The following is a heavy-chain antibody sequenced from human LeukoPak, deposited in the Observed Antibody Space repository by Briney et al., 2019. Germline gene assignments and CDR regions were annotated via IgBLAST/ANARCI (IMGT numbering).Heavy chain of an antibody. V-gene: IGHV4-34*01. CDR2: INHSGST. J-gene: IGHJ4*02. CDR1: GGSFSGYH. CDR3: ARGKMRKDY. Sequence: SETLSLTCAVYGGSFSGYHWSWIRQPPGKGLEWIGEINHSGSTNYNPSLKSRVTISVDTSKNQFSLKLSSVTAADTAVYYCARGKMRKDYWGQGTLVTVSS. D-gene: IGHD5-24*01.